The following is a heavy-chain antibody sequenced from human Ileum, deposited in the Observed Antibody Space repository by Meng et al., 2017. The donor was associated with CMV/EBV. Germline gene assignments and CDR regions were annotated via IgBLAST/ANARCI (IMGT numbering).Heavy chain of an antibody. CDR2: INHSGST. V-gene: IGHV4-34*01. CDR3: ARQTIFGVVGMDV. D-gene: IGHD3-3*01. CDR1: GGSFSGYY. Sequence: CAVYGGSFSGYYWSWIRQPPGKGLEWIGEINHSGSTNYNPSLKSRVTISVDTSKNQFSLKLSSVTAADTAVYYCARQTIFGVVGMDVWGQGTTVTVSS. J-gene: IGHJ6*02.